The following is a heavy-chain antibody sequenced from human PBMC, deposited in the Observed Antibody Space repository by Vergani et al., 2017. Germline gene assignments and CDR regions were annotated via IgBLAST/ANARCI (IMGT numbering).Heavy chain of an antibody. J-gene: IGHJ6*02. V-gene: IGHV3-30*02. D-gene: IGHD1-26*01. CDR1: GYTFGHFD. CDR3: AKKGGSLYYYGVDV. Sequence: QEQLLQSGGGVVQPGGSLRLSCIGSGYTFGHFDMHWVRQAPGKGLAWVAFIRYDGSNQQYIDSVKGRFTISRDNSKDTLFLQMNGLIPEDTGTYFCAKKGGSLYYYGVDVWGQGTTITVSS. CDR2: IRYDGSNQ.